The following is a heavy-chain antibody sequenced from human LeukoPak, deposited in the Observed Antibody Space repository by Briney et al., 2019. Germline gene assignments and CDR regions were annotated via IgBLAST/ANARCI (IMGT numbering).Heavy chain of an antibody. CDR1: GFTVSSNE. CDR2: ISGGST. Sequence: GGSLRLSCAASGFTVSSNEMSWVRQAPGKGLEWVSSISGGSTYYADSRKGRFTISRDNSKNTLHLQMNSLRADDTAVFYCVRIRSSYYYSYMDVWGKGTTVTVSS. V-gene: IGHV3-38-3*01. D-gene: IGHD2-15*01. CDR3: VRIRSSYYYSYMDV. J-gene: IGHJ6*03.